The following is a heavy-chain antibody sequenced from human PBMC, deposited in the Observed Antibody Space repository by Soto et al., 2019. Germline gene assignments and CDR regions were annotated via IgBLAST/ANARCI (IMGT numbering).Heavy chain of an antibody. CDR1: GFTFSSYG. V-gene: IGHV3-33*01. J-gene: IGHJ6*02. Sequence: GGSLRLSCAASGFTFSSYGMHWVRQAPGKGLEWVAVIWYDGSNKYYADSVKGRFTISRDNSKNTLYLQMNSLRAEDMALYYCARDERSSWYYYGMDVWGQGTTVTVSS. D-gene: IGHD6-13*01. CDR2: IWYDGSNK. CDR3: ARDERSSWYYYGMDV.